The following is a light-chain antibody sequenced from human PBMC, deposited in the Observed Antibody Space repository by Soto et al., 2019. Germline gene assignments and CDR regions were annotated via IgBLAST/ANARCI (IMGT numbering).Light chain of an antibody. CDR1: QSVSTN. Sequence: EIVMTQSPATLSVSPGERATLSCRASQSVSTNLAWYQQKLGQAPRLLIHSVSTRATGIPAKFSGSGSGTEFTLTICSLQCEDIYVYYCRHYHHSPPLSTFGPLTQVEI. CDR3: RHYHHSPPLST. V-gene: IGKV3-15*01. CDR2: SVS. J-gene: IGKJ2*01.